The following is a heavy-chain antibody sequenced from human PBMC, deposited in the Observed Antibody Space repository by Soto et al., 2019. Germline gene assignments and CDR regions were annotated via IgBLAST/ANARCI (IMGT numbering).Heavy chain of an antibody. Sequence: SETLSLTCTVSGGSISSGDYYWSWIRQPPGKGLDWIGYIYYTGSTYYYNPSLKSRVTISVDTSKNQFSLKLSSVTAADTAVYYCARDTMVRGVIIGTDYWGRGTLVTVSS. D-gene: IGHD3-10*01. V-gene: IGHV4-30-4*01. CDR2: IYYTGSTY. CDR1: GGSISSGDYY. CDR3: ARDTMVRGVIIGTDY. J-gene: IGHJ4*02.